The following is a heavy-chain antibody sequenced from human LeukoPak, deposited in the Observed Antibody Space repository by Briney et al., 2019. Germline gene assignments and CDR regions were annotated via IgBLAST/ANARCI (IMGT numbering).Heavy chain of an antibody. D-gene: IGHD3-10*01. J-gene: IGHJ4*02. V-gene: IGHV3-48*04. CDR2: ISSSGSTI. CDR3: ARDHRVGVIPFDY. CDR1: GLTFSSYG. Sequence: GGSLRLSCAASGLTFSSYGMHWIRQAPGKGLEWVSYISSSGSTIYYADSVKGRFTISRDNAKNSLYLQMNSLRADDTAVYYCARDHRVGVIPFDYWGQGTLVTVSS.